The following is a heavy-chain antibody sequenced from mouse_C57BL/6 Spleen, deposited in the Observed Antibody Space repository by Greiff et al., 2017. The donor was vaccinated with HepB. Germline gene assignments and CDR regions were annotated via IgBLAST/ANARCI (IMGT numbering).Heavy chain of an antibody. Sequence: SGPVLVKPGASVKMSCKASGYTFTDYYMNWVKQSHGKSLEWIGVINPYNGGTSYNQKFKGKATLTVDKSSSTAYMELNSLTSEDSAVYYCAREGYYAMDYWGQGTSVTVSS. CDR2: INPYNGGT. V-gene: IGHV1-19*01. CDR3: AREGYYAMDY. CDR1: GYTFTDYY. J-gene: IGHJ4*01.